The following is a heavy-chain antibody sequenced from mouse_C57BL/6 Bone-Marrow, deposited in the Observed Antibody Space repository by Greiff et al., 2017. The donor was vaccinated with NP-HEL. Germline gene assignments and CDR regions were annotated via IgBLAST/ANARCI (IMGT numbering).Heavy chain of an antibody. CDR3: TPFYDYDYAMDY. Sequence: EVQLQQSGAELVRPGASVKLSCTASGFNIKDDYMHWVKQRPEKGLEWIGWIDPETGDTASAAQLQGKATISADTSSNTAYLQLSSLTSYDTAVYYCTPFYDYDYAMDYWGQGTSVTVSS. CDR2: IDPETGDT. J-gene: IGHJ4*01. CDR1: GFNIKDDY. V-gene: IGHV14-4*01. D-gene: IGHD2-4*01.